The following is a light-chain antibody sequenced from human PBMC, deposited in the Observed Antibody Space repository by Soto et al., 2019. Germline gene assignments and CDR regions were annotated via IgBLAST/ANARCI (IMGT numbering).Light chain of an antibody. V-gene: IGKV3-20*01. CDR2: GAT. J-gene: IGKJ4*01. CDR3: QHYAGSPLT. CDR1: QTFSSTH. Sequence: EIVLTQSPGTLSLSSGDRATLSCRASQTFSSTHLAWYQQKPGQAPRLLIYGATSRAAGIPDRFSGSGSGTDFTLTISRLEPEDFAVYYCQHYAGSPLTFGGGTKVDIK.